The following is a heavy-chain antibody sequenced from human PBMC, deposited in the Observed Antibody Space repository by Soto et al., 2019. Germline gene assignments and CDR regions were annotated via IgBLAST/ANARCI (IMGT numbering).Heavy chain of an antibody. CDR2: ISTYNGNT. J-gene: IGHJ4*02. Sequence: QAQLVQSGAEVKEPGASVKVSCKASGYSFTTSGITWVRQAPGQGLEWMGWISTYNGNTNYAQKLQDRVTLTTDTSTSTAYMELRRLRSDDTAVYYCARRLYGDYDYWGQGTLVTAAS. V-gene: IGHV1-18*01. CDR3: ARRLYGDYDY. D-gene: IGHD4-17*01. CDR1: GYSFTTSG.